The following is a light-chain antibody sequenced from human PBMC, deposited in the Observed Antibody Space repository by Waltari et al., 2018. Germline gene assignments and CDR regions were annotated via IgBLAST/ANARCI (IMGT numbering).Light chain of an antibody. CDR3: CSYVQKDIWL. V-gene: IGLV2-23*02. CDR1: TSGGGNSDF. J-gene: IGLJ3*02. Sequence: QSALTQPASVSGAPGQSITISCTETTSGGGNSDFVSWYQHHPGKVPKLLIFEVLKRPSNISHRFTGSKSGNTASLSISGLQADDEADYYCCSYVQKDIWLFGRGTKVTVL. CDR2: EVL.